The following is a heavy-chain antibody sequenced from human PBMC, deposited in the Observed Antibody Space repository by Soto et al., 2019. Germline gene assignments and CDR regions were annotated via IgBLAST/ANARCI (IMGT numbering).Heavy chain of an antibody. D-gene: IGHD1-1*01. Sequence: EVQLLESGGGLVQPGGSLRLSCAVSGFTFSTYAMNWVRQTPGKGLEWVSTISASGGGSYYADSVKGRFTISRDNAKSTLYLQMNSLRAEDTALYYCTRDSIPRSGTGTFDPWGQGTLVTVSS. V-gene: IGHV3-23*01. CDR3: TRDSIPRSGTGTFDP. CDR1: GFTFSTYA. CDR2: ISASGGGS. J-gene: IGHJ5*02.